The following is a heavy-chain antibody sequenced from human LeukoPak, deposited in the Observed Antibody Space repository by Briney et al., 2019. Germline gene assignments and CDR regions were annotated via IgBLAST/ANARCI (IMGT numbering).Heavy chain of an antibody. D-gene: IGHD3-22*01. Sequence: GGSLRLSCATSGFNVSINYMTWVRQAPGKGLEWVSVIHSDGSTYYADSVKGRFTISRDNSKNTLYLQMNSLRPEDTGLYFCARERDFDSSLLYWGQGTLVTVSS. CDR3: ARERDFDSSLLY. J-gene: IGHJ4*02. CDR1: GFNVSINY. CDR2: IHSDGST. V-gene: IGHV3-66*02.